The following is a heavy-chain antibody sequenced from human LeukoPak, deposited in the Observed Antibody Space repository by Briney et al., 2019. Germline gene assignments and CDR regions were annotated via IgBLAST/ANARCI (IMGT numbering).Heavy chain of an antibody. CDR2: IYHSGST. CDR3: VNYYDSSDYQQPNHFDY. Sequence: SETLSLTCTVSGYSISSGYYWGWIRQPPGKGLEWIGSIYHSGSTYYNPSLKSRVTISVDTSKNQFSLKLSSVTAADTAVYYCVNYYDSSDYQQPNHFDYWGQGTLVSVP. V-gene: IGHV4-38-2*02. D-gene: IGHD3-22*01. CDR1: GYSISSGYY. J-gene: IGHJ4*02.